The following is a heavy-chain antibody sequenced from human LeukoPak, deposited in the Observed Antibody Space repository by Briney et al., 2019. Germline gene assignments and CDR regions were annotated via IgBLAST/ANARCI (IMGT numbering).Heavy chain of an antibody. CDR3: ARRRYSSSWSHYY. V-gene: IGHV4-39*07. CDR2: IYYSGST. Sequence: PSETLSLTCTVSGGSISSSSYYWGWIRQPPGKGLEWIGSIYYSGSTYYNPSLKSRVTISVDTSKNQFSLKLSSVTAADTAVYYCARRRYSSSWSHYYWGQGTLVTVSS. CDR1: GGSISSSSYY. D-gene: IGHD6-13*01. J-gene: IGHJ4*02.